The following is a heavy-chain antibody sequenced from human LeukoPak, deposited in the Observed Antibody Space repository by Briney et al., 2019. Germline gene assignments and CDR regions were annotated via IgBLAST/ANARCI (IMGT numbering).Heavy chain of an antibody. D-gene: IGHD3-3*01. CDR3: ATTTLRITIFGMIM. J-gene: IGHJ4*02. CDR2: VDPEDGET. CDR1: GYTFTDYY. Sequence: ASVKVSYKASGYTFTDYYIHWVQQAPGKGLEWMGRVDPEDGETIYAEKFQGRVTMTADTSTDTAYMELSSLRSDDTAVYYCATTTLRITIFGMIMWGQGTLITVSS. V-gene: IGHV1-69-2*01.